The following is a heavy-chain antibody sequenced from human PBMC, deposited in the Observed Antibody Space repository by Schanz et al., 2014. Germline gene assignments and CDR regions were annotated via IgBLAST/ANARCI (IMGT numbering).Heavy chain of an antibody. CDR2: TNPNGGA. V-gene: IGHV1-2*02. Sequence: QVQLVQSGPEVKKPGASVKVSCKASGYVFTAYYMHWVRQAPGQGLEWMGVTNPNGGAEFAQKCQGGNSMTRDSSPTSFYMELSSLTSDDTAVYFCARDVGRPGHFWYFDLWGRGTLVTVSS. J-gene: IGHJ2*01. CDR1: GYVFTAYY. D-gene: IGHD1-1*01. CDR3: ARDVGRPGHFWYFDL.